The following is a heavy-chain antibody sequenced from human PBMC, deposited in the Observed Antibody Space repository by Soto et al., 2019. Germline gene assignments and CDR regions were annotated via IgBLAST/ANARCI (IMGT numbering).Heavy chain of an antibody. D-gene: IGHD3-16*01. CDR1: GYTFSDYY. CDR3: ASLPAMGGAN. J-gene: IGHJ4*02. Sequence: QVQLVQSGAEVKRPGDSVKVSCKASGYTFSDYYIYWVRQAPGQGLEWMGWIDPNSGGTNYAQKFQDRVTLTRDKSISTAYMELNRFRSDDTAVYDCASLPAMGGANWGQGTLVTVSS. CDR2: IDPNSGGT. V-gene: IGHV1-2*02.